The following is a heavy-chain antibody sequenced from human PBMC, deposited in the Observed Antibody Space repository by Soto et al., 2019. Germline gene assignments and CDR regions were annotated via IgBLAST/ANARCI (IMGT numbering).Heavy chain of an antibody. J-gene: IGHJ4*02. V-gene: IGHV3-30*18. CDR1: GFTFSSYG. CDR2: ISYDGSNK. CDR3: AKGSGPSGSYGYFDA. D-gene: IGHD6-19*01. Sequence: VGSLRLSCAASGFTFSSYGMHWVRQAPGKGLEWVAVISYDGSNKYYADSVKGRFTISRDNSKNTLYLQMNSLRAEDTAVYYCAKGSGPSGSYGYFDAWGQGTLVTVSS.